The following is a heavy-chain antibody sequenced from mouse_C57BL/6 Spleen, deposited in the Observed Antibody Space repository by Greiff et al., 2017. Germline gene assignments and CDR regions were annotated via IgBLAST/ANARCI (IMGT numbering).Heavy chain of an antibody. Sequence: QVQLKQSGPELVKPGASVKISCKASGYAFSSSWMNWVKQRPGKGLEWIGRIYPGDGDTNYNGKFKGKATLTADQSSSTAYMQLSSLTSEDSAVYFCARSGTRYYFDYWGQGTTLTVSS. D-gene: IGHD2-14*01. CDR2: IYPGDGDT. V-gene: IGHV1-82*01. CDR1: GYAFSSSW. CDR3: ARSGTRYYFDY. J-gene: IGHJ2*01.